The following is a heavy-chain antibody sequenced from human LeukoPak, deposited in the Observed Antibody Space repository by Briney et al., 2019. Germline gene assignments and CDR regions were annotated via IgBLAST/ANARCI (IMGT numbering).Heavy chain of an antibody. V-gene: IGHV3-30*04. CDR2: TSFDGSDN. CDR3: ARAPGTMIVVDY. D-gene: IGHD3-22*01. Sequence: PGGSLRLSGAASGFTFSSYAMHWVRQAPGKGLKWVAVTSFDGSDNYYADSVKGRFTISRDNSKNTLYLQMNSLRPDDTAVYYCARAPGTMIVVDYWGQGTLVTVSS. CDR1: GFTFSSYA. J-gene: IGHJ4*02.